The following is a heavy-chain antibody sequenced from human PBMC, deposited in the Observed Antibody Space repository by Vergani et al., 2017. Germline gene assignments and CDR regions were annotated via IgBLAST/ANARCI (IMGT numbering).Heavy chain of an antibody. J-gene: IGHJ5*02. CDR3: AKDSIVGADTWFDP. CDR1: GFTFSNSA. V-gene: IGHV3-23*01. CDR2: ISGPGLST. D-gene: IGHD1-26*01. Sequence: EVHLLESGGGLVQSGGSLRLSCAASGFTFSNSAVSWVRQAPGRGLAWVSSISGPGLSTYYADSVKGRFTISRDNSKSTIYLQMNSLRAEDTAVYYCAKDSIVGADTWFDPWGQGTLVTVSS.